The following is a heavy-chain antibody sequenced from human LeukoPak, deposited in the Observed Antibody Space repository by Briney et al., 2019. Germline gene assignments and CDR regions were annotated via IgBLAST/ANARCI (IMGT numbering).Heavy chain of an antibody. Sequence: TASETLSLTCTVSGGSISSSGYYWGWIRQPPGRGLEWIGNIYYSGSTYYNPSLRSRVTISVDTSKNHFSLRLSSVTAADTAVYYCARSIATYGPTHNWFGPWGQGILVTVSS. J-gene: IGHJ5*02. CDR1: GGSISSSGYY. D-gene: IGHD6-6*01. CDR2: IYYSGST. CDR3: ARSIATYGPTHNWFGP. V-gene: IGHV4-39*02.